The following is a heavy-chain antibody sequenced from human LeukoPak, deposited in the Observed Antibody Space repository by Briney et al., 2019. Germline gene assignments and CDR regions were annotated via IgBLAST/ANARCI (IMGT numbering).Heavy chain of an antibody. CDR2: TYYRSKWYN. Sequence: SQTLSLTCAISGDSVSSNSAAWNWIRQSPSRGLEWLGRTYYRSKWYNDYAVSVKSRITINPDTSKNQFPLQLNSVTPEDTAVYYCARDLPGISSGIAAAGSHLYYYYYMDVWGKGTTVTVSS. J-gene: IGHJ6*03. V-gene: IGHV6-1*01. CDR1: GDSVSSNSAA. CDR3: ARDLPGISSGIAAAGSHLYYYYYMDV. D-gene: IGHD6-13*01.